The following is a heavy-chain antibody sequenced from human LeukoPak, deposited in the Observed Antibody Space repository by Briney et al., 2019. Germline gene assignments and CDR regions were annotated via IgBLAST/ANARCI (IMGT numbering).Heavy chain of an antibody. V-gene: IGHV4-4*07. J-gene: IGHJ4*02. Sequence: SETLSLTCTVSGGSISSYYWSWIRQPAGKGLEWIRRIYTSGSTNYNPSLKSRVTMSVDTSKNQFSLKLSSVTAADTAVYYCARGGGHCSSTSCYEGNFDYWGQGTLVTVSS. CDR3: ARGGGHCSSTSCYEGNFDY. D-gene: IGHD2-2*01. CDR1: GGSISSYY. CDR2: IYTSGST.